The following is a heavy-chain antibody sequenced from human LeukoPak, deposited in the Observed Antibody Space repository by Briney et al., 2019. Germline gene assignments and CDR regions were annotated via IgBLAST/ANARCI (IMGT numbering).Heavy chain of an antibody. CDR3: AKAKVQYYDLFDI. J-gene: IGHJ3*02. CDR2: ISGSGGST. V-gene: IGHV3-23*01. Sequence: PGGSLRLSCAASGFTFSSYAMSWVRQAPEKGLEWVSAISGSGGSTYYADSVKGRFTISRDNSKNTLYLQMNSLRAEDTAVYYCAKAKVQYYDLFDIWGQGTMVTVSS. CDR1: GFTFSSYA. D-gene: IGHD3-22*01.